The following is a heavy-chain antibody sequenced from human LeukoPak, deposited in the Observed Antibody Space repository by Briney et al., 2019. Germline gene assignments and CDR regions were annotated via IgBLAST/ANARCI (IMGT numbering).Heavy chain of an antibody. J-gene: IGHJ4*02. CDR1: GYTFTSYG. V-gene: IGHV1-18*04. CDR3: ARNEVVPAATPFDY. CDR2: ISAYNGNT. Sequence: ASVKVSCKASGYTFTSYGISRVRQAPGQGLEWMGWISAYNGNTNYAQKLQGRVTMTTDTSTSTAYMELRSLRSDDTAVYYCARNEVVPAATPFDYWGQGTLVTASS. D-gene: IGHD2-2*01.